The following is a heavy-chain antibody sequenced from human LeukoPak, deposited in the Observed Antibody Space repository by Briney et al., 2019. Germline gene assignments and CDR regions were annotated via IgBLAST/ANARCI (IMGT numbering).Heavy chain of an antibody. CDR2: IYHSGST. Sequence: PGGSLRLSCAASGITGYGMSWVRQPPGKGLEWIGEIYHSGSTNYNPSLKSRVTISVDKSKNQFSLKLSSVTAADTAVYYCAGGYYYYGMDVWGQGTTVTVSS. CDR3: AGGYYYYGMDV. V-gene: IGHV4-4*02. D-gene: IGHD3-16*01. CDR1: GITGYG. J-gene: IGHJ6*02.